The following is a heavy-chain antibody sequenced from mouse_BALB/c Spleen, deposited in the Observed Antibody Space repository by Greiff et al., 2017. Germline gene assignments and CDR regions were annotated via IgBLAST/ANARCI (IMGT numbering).Heavy chain of an antibody. CDR2: IDPENGDT. Sequence: VHVKQSGAELVRSGASVKLSCTASGFNIKDYYMHWVKQRPEQGLEWIGWIDPENGDTEYAPKFQGKATMTADTSSNTAYLQLSSLTSEDTAVYYCNAAGYDYDVAYWGQGTLVTDSA. D-gene: IGHD2-4*01. CDR3: NAAGYDYDVAY. CDR1: GFNIKDYY. V-gene: IGHV14-4*02. J-gene: IGHJ3*01.